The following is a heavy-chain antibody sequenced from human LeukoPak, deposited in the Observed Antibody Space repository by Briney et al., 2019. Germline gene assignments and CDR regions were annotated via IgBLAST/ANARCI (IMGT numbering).Heavy chain of an antibody. D-gene: IGHD3-10*01. Sequence: GGSLRLSCAASGFAFSDYGIHWVRQAPGKGLEWVAVIYSDGTNKYFVDSVKGRFAISRDNSKTTVFLQMNGLRAEDTAVFYCARGAGSGSYYDYWGQGTLVTVSS. CDR2: IYSDGTNK. CDR3: ARGAGSGSYYDY. J-gene: IGHJ4*02. CDR1: GFAFSDYG. V-gene: IGHV3-33*01.